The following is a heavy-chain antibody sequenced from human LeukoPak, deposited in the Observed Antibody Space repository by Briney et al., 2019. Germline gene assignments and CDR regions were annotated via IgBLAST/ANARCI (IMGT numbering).Heavy chain of an antibody. CDR2: ISHDGSEK. D-gene: IGHD1-7*01. Sequence: ETLSLTCTVSGGSISSYYWSWIRQPPGKGLEWVGQISHDGSEKYSGDSVRGRFTFSRDNAKNSLYLQMNSLRAEDTAVYYCARDSSGTTFDYWGQGTLVTVSS. J-gene: IGHJ4*02. V-gene: IGHV3-7*01. CDR1: GGSISSYY. CDR3: ARDSSGTTFDY.